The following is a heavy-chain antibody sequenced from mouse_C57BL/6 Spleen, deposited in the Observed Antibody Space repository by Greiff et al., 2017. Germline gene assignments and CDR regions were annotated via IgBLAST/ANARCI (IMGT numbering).Heavy chain of an antibody. J-gene: IGHJ1*03. CDR3: ARQTYYGNYGYIDV. V-gene: IGHV1-52*01. CDR1: GYTFTSYW. D-gene: IGHD2-10*01. CDR2: IDPSDSET. Sequence: QVQLQQPGAELVRPGSSVKLSCKASGYTFTSYWMHWVKQRPIQGLEWIGNIDPSDSETHYNQKFKDKATLTVDKSSSTAYMQLSSLTSEDSAVSDCARQTYYGNYGYIDVWGTGTTVTVSS.